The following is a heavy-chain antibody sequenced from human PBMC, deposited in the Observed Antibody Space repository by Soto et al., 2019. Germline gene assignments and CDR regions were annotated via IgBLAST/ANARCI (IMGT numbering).Heavy chain of an antibody. CDR3: ARDRTHGATVIEDAFDI. D-gene: IGHD4-17*01. Sequence: ASVKVSCKASGYTFTSYCMHWVRQAPGQGLEWMGIINPSGGSTSYAQKFQGRVTMTRDTSTSTVYMELSSLRSEDTAVYYCARDRTHGATVIEDAFDIWGQGTLVTVSS. V-gene: IGHV1-46*03. CDR2: INPSGGST. CDR1: GYTFTSYC. J-gene: IGHJ3*02.